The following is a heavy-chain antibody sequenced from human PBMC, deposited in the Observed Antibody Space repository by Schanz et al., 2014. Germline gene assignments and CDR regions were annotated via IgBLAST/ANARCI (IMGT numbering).Heavy chain of an antibody. Sequence: QVQLVQSGAEVKKPGASVKVSCKASGGTFSSDTFSWVRQAPGQGLECMGRIVPIAGITNYAQRFQARVTITADKSSDTAYMELSSLRSEDTAVYYCARGTMPGTFDIWGQGTMVTGSS. CDR1: GGTFSSDT. J-gene: IGHJ3*02. CDR2: IVPIAGIT. CDR3: ARGTMPGTFDI. D-gene: IGHD2-2*01. V-gene: IGHV1-69*09.